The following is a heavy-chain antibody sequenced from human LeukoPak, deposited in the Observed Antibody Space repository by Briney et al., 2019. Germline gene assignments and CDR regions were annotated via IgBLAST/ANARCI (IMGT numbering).Heavy chain of an antibody. D-gene: IGHD5-18*01. J-gene: IGHJ4*02. CDR3: AKDRYSYAFEYSDS. CDR2: ISNDGSKK. V-gene: IGHV3-30*18. CDR1: GFTFSSYG. Sequence: GGSLRLTCAASGFTFSSYGMHWVRQAPGKGLDWVAVISNDGSKKYYADSVKGRFTISRDNSKNTLSLLLSSLRAEDTAVYYCAKDRYSYAFEYSDSWGQGTLVTVSS.